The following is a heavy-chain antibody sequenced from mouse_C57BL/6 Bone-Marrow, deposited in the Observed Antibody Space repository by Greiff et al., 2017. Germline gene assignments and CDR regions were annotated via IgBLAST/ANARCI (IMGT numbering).Heavy chain of an antibody. D-gene: IGHD4-1*01. CDR1: GYTFTSYW. Sequence: VKLMESGAELAKPGASVKLSCKASGYTFTSYWMHWVKQRPGQGLEWIGYINPSSGYTKYNQKFKDKATLTAAKSSSTAYMQLSSLTYEDSAVYYGANKWDSYYFDYWGQGTTLTVSS. CDR2: INPSSGYT. CDR3: ANKWDSYYFDY. V-gene: IGHV1-7*01. J-gene: IGHJ2*01.